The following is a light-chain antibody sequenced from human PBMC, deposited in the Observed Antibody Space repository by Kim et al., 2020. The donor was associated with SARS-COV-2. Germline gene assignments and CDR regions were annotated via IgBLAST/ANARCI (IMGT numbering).Light chain of an antibody. CDR2: SDN. Sequence: SVALGQTARITCGGTNMGSNSVHWYQQKPGQAPVLVIHSDNNRPSGIPERFSGSKSGNTATLTISRAQDGDEADYYCQIWDNTIVVFGGGTQLTVL. J-gene: IGLJ2*01. V-gene: IGLV3-9*01. CDR1: NMGSNS. CDR3: QIWDNTIVV.